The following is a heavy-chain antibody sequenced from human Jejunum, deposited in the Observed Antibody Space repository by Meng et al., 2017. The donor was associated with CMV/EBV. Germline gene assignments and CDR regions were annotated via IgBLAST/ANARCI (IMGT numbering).Heavy chain of an antibody. D-gene: IGHD3/OR15-3a*01. V-gene: IGHV3-7*03. Sequence: FMFGDYSMTWVRQAPGKGLKWVANIKPDGSEKYYVEYLKGRFTISRDNARNSLYLQMNSLGVGDTAVYYCARGREGFWTATPLNYWGRGTLVTVSS. J-gene: IGHJ4*02. CDR1: FMFGDYS. CDR2: IKPDGSEK. CDR3: ARGREGFWTATPLNY.